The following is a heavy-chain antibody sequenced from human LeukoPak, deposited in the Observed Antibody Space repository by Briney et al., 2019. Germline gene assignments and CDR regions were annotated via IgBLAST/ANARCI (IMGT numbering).Heavy chain of an antibody. D-gene: IGHD3-22*01. CDR2: INPSGGST. CDR3: AGVNPPGYYDSSGYYYFDY. J-gene: IGHJ4*02. Sequence: GASVKVSCKAFGYTFTSYYLHWVRQAPGQGLEWMGIINPSGGSTTYAQKFQGRLTMTRERSTSTVYMELSGLKSEDAAVYYCAGVNPPGYYDSSGYYYFDYWGQGTLVTVSS. V-gene: IGHV1-46*01. CDR1: GYTFTSYY.